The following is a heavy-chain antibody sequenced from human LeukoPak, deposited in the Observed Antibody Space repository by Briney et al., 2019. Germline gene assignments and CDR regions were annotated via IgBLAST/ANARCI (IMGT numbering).Heavy chain of an antibody. CDR2: IYYSGST. Sequence: SETLSLTCSVSGGSISSSSYYWGWIRQPPGKGLEWIGSIYYSGSTYYNPSLKSRVTISVDPSKNQFSLKLSSVTAADTAVYYCASQSRYDSRPYYFDYWGQGTLVTVSS. CDR3: ASQSRYDSRPYYFDY. CDR1: GGSISSSSYY. V-gene: IGHV4-39*01. D-gene: IGHD3-22*01. J-gene: IGHJ4*02.